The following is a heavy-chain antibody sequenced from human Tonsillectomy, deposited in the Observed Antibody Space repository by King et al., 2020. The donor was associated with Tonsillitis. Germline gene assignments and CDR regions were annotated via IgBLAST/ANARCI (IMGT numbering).Heavy chain of an antibody. D-gene: IGHD5-18*01. CDR3: AKAMGYSYLYYFDY. CDR2: ISGSGAST. V-gene: IGHV3-23*04. J-gene: IGHJ4*02. Sequence: VQLVESGGGLVQPGGSLRLSCAASGFTFSTYAMSWVRQAPGKGLEWVVAISGSGASTSYAVSVRGRFTISRDNSKNTLYLEMNSLRAEDTAVYNCAKAMGYSYLYYFDYWGQGTLVTVSS. CDR1: GFTFSTYA.